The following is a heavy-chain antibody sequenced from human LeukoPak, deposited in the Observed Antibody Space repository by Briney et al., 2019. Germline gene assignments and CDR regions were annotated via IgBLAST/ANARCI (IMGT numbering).Heavy chain of an antibody. CDR2: IYHSGST. CDR1: GGSISSGGYY. V-gene: IGHV4-30-2*01. Sequence: SGTLSLTCTVSGGSISSGGYYWSWIRQPPGKGLEWIGYIYHSGSTYYNPSLKSRVTISVDRSKNQFSLKLSSVTAADTAVYYCAREFGYSGSLNAFDYWGQGTLVTVSS. J-gene: IGHJ4*02. D-gene: IGHD1-26*01. CDR3: AREFGYSGSLNAFDY.